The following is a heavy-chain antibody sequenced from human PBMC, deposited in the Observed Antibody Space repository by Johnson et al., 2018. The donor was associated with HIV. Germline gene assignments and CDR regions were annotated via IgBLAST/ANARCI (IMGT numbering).Heavy chain of an antibody. Sequence: VQLVESGGGVVRPGGSLRLSCVASGFTFDDYGMSWVRQAPGKGLEWVSAISGSGGSTYYADSVKGRFTVSRDNSKNAVYLQMNSLGAGDTAVYYCAKDQHGPLVPTVMRDDAFDIWGQGTMVTVSS. CDR1: GFTFDDYG. V-gene: IGHV3-23*04. D-gene: IGHD5-12*01. CDR3: AKDQHGPLVPTVMRDDAFDI. J-gene: IGHJ3*02. CDR2: ISGSGGST.